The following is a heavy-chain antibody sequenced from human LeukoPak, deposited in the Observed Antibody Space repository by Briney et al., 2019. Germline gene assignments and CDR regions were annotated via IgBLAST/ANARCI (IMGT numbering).Heavy chain of an antibody. D-gene: IGHD3-9*01. CDR3: AINYDISTGYLTGGFAFDI. V-gene: IGHV4-61*01. Sequence: PSETLSLTCTASGGSVSSGSYYWSWIRQPPGKGLEWIGYIYYSGSTNYNPSLKSRVTISVDTSKNQFSLKLSSVTAADTAVYYCAINYDISTGYLTGGFAFDIWGQGTMVTVSS. CDR1: GGSVSSGSYY. CDR2: IYYSGST. J-gene: IGHJ3*02.